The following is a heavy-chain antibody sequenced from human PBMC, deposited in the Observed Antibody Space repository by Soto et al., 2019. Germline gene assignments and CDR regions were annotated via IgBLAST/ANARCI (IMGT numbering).Heavy chain of an antibody. CDR3: VRGIPSQYTSNWLYWYFDL. CDR1: GFVYSTYA. CDR2: IWNDGATQ. J-gene: IGHJ2*01. V-gene: IGHV3-33*01. D-gene: IGHD6-13*01. Sequence: VQLVESGGGVVQPGRSLRLSCAASGFVYSTYAMHWVRLSPGKGLEWVALIWNDGATQNYLDSVKGRFIISRDNCLNTLHPQMDSLRAEDSGVYFWVRGIPSQYTSNWLYWYFDLWGRGTQVTVSA.